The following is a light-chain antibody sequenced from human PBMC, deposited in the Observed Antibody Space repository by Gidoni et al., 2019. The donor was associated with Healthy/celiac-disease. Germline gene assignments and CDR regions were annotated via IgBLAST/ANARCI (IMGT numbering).Light chain of an antibody. CDR1: QSISSY. CDR2: PAS. J-gene: IGKJ2*01. Sequence: DIKMTQSTSSLSAPVGDRVTITCRASQSISSYVNWYQQKPGKAPNLLIYPASSLQSGVPSRFSGSGSGTDFTLTISRLQPEDFATYYCQHSYSTPRTFGQXTKLEIK. V-gene: IGKV1-39*01. CDR3: QHSYSTPRT.